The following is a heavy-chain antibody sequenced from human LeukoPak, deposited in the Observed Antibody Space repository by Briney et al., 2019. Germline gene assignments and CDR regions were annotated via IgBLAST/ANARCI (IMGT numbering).Heavy chain of an antibody. CDR2: IYTSGST. J-gene: IGHJ5*02. CDR3: ARGGYSSSWYGHWFDP. D-gene: IGHD6-13*01. Sequence: SETLSLTCTVSGGSISSYYWSWIRQPAGKGLEWIGRIYTSGSTNYNPSLKSRVTISVDTSKNQFSLKLSSVTAADTAVYYCARGGYSSSWYGHWFDPWGQGTLVTVSS. CDR1: GGSISSYY. V-gene: IGHV4-4*07.